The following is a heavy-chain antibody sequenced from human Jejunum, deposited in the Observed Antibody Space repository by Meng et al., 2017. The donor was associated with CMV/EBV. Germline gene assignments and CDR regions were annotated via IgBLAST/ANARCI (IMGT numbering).Heavy chain of an antibody. CDR2: IYGGGST. V-gene: IGHV3-66*01. CDR3: AREGTTLVTYNY. CDR1: GFTVSNSY. D-gene: IGHD5-18*01. Sequence: EVPVVVSGGGLVQPGGSLRLSCAASGFTVSNSYMSWVRQAPGKGLEWVSVIYGGGSTYYADSVKGRFTISRDSSKNTLYLQMNSLRAEDTAVYYCAREGTTLVTYNYWGQGTLVTVSS. J-gene: IGHJ4*02.